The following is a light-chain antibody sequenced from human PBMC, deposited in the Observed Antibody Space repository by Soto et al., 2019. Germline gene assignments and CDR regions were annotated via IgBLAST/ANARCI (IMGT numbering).Light chain of an antibody. V-gene: IGKV1-9*01. CDR2: AAS. CDR3: XXXXSYPLT. J-gene: IGKJ4*01. Sequence: DIQLTQSPSFLSASVGDRVTITCRASQGISSYLAWYQQKPGIAPKFLIYAASTLQSGVPSRFSGSGSGTEFTLTISSLLPEXXATXXXXXXXSYPLTFGGGTKVEIK. CDR1: QGISSY.